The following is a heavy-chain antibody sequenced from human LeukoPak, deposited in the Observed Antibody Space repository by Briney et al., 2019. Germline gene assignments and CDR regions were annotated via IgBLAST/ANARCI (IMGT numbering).Heavy chain of an antibody. J-gene: IGHJ6*02. CDR2: ISGSGTST. CDR3: AKTKDNYYYYGMDV. Sequence: GGSLRLSCAVSGFTFSNYAMSWVRQAPGKGLEWVSAISGSGTSTYYADSVKGRFTISRDNSKNTLYLQMNSLRAEDTGVYYCAKTKDNYYYYGMDVWGQGTTVTVSS. CDR1: GFTFSNYA. V-gene: IGHV3-23*01.